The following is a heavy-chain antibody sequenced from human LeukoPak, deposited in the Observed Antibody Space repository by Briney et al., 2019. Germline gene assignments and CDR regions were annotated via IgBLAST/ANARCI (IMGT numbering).Heavy chain of an antibody. CDR3: ARPAYCDGTNCGYWLDP. D-gene: IGHD2-21*01. Sequence: ASVKVSCRTYGSTFTWYLINWVRQAPGQGLEWVGTINPRGPITSYAERFQGRVTLTEDTSTNTSYMELSSLTSDDTAVYFCARPAYCDGTNCGYWLDPWGPGTLVTVSS. CDR2: INPRGPIT. CDR1: GSTFTWYL. V-gene: IGHV1-46*01. J-gene: IGHJ5*02.